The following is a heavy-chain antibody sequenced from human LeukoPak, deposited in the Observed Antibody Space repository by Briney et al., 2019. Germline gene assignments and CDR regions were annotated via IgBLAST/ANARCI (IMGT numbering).Heavy chain of an antibody. V-gene: IGHV4-39*01. CDR1: GGSISSSSYY. Sequence: SETLSLTCTVSGGSISSSSYYWGWIRQPLGKGLEWIGSIYYSGSTYYNPSLKSRVTISVDTSKNQFSLKLSSVTAADTAVYYCAGHPTVTVIDYWGQGTLVTVSS. CDR2: IYYSGST. J-gene: IGHJ4*02. D-gene: IGHD4-17*01. CDR3: AGHPTVTVIDY.